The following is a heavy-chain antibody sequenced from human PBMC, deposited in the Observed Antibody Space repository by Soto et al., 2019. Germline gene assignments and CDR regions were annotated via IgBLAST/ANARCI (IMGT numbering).Heavy chain of an antibody. CDR3: ARGARDGYIRHYYGMDV. CDR2: IIPIFGTA. V-gene: IGHV1-69*01. Sequence: QVQLVQSGAEVKKPGSSVKVSCKASGGTFSSYAISWVRQAPGRGLEWMGGIIPIFGTANYAQKFQGRVTITADESTSTAHRELSRLRSEDTAVYYCARGARDGYIRHYYGMDVWGQGTTVTVSS. D-gene: IGHD5-12*01. J-gene: IGHJ6*02. CDR1: GGTFSSYA.